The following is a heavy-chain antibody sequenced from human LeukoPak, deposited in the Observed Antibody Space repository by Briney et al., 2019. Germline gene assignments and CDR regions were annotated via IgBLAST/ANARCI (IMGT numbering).Heavy chain of an antibody. CDR3: ARDPGYSYGLGYFDH. D-gene: IGHD5-18*01. CDR1: GFSLRGYA. J-gene: IGHJ4*02. V-gene: IGHV3-30-3*01. Sequence: GGSLRLSCAASGFSLRGYAMHWVRQAPGKGLEWVASIGYDESNKYYADSVKGRFTISRDNSQNKLFLQMDGLRTADTAMYYCARDPGYSYGLGYFDHCGQGTLVTVSS. CDR2: IGYDESNK.